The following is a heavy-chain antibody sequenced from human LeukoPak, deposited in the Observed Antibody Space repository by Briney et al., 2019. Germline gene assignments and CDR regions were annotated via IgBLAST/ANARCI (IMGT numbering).Heavy chain of an antibody. CDR3: ARGYDYYDSSGYGGPFDY. CDR1: GGSISSGGYY. CDR2: IYYSGST. V-gene: IGHV4-31*03. J-gene: IGHJ4*02. Sequence: SETLSLTCTVSGGSISSGGYYWSWIRQHPGKGLEWIGYIYYSGSTYYNPSLKSRVTISVDTSKNQFSLKLSSVTAADTAVYYCARGYDYYDSSGYGGPFDYWGQGTLVTVSS. D-gene: IGHD3-22*01.